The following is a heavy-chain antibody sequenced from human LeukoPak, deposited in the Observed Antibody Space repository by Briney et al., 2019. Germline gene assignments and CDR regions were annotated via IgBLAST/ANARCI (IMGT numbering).Heavy chain of an antibody. V-gene: IGHV1-2*02. CDR2: INPNSGGT. CDR1: GYTFTGYY. D-gene: IGHD3-3*01. J-gene: IGHJ3*02. Sequence: GASVKVSCKASGYTFTGYYMHWVRQAPGQGLEWMGWINPNSGGTNYAQKFQGRVTMTRDTSISTAYMELSRLRSDDTAVYYCARSATGYDFWSGYSKQYPHDAFDIWGQGTMVTVSS. CDR3: ARSATGYDFWSGYSKQYPHDAFDI.